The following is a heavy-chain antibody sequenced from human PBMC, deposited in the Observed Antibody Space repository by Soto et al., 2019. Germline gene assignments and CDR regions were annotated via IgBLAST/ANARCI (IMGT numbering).Heavy chain of an antibody. V-gene: IGHV3-33*01. D-gene: IGHD6-13*01. CDR2: IWYDGSNK. J-gene: IGHJ6*02. CDR3: AREYIAAAHTNYYYYGMDV. Sequence: VQLVESGGGVVQPGRSLRLSCAASGFTFSTYGMHWVRQAPGKGLEWVAVIWYDGSNKYYADSVKGRFTISRDNSKNTLYLQMNSLRAEDTAVYYCAREYIAAAHTNYYYYGMDVWGQGTTVTVSS. CDR1: GFTFSTYG.